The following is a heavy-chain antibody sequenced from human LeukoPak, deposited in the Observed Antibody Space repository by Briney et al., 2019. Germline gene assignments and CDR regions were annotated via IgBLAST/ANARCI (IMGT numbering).Heavy chain of an antibody. V-gene: IGHV4-34*01. CDR2: INHSGST. D-gene: IGHD4-23*01. CDR1: GGSFSGYY. CDR3: ARTLVTPTDYFDY. Sequence: SETLSLTCAVYGGSFSGYYWSWIRQPPGKGLEWIGEINHSGSTNYNPSLRSRVTISVDTSKNQFSLKLSSVTAADTAVYYCARTLVTPTDYFDYWGQGTLVTVSS. J-gene: IGHJ4*02.